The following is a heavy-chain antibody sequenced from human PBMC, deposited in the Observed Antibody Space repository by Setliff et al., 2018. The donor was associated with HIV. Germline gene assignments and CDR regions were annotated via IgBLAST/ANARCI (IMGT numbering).Heavy chain of an antibody. V-gene: IGHV4-59*11. D-gene: IGHD6-13*01. Sequence: PSETLSLTCTVSYGSISGHYWTWIRPPPGKGLEWIGYIHHSGGTQYNPSLMSRLTMSVDSSKNQFSLSLRSVTAADTAVYYCARLPDINSWPFDYWARGTLVTVSS. CDR3: ARLPDINSWPFDY. CDR1: YGSISGHY. J-gene: IGHJ4*02. CDR2: IHHSGGT.